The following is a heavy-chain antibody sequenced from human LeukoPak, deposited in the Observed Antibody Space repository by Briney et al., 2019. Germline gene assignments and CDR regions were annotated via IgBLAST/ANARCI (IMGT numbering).Heavy chain of an antibody. CDR1: GGSFSGYY. Sequence: SVTLSLTCAVYGGSFSGYYWSWLRQPPGKGLEWIGEINHSGSTNYNPFLKSRVTISVDTSKNQFSLKLSSVTAADTAVYYCARGSSSWSTKSIGVYYYYMDVWGKGTTVPVSS. CDR3: ARGSSSWSTKSIGVYYYYMDV. J-gene: IGHJ6*03. D-gene: IGHD6-13*01. V-gene: IGHV4-34*01. CDR2: INHSGST.